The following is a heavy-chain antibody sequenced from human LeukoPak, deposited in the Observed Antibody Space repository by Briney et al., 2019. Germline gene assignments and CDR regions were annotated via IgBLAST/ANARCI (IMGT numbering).Heavy chain of an antibody. CDR1: GFTFSSYW. Sequence: GGSLRLSCAASGFTFSSYWMSWVRQAPGKGLEWVGRIKSKTDGGTTDYAAPVRGRFTISTDDSENTLYLQMNSLKTEDTAVYYCTTTFPVAGGWGQGTLVTVSS. V-gene: IGHV3-15*01. J-gene: IGHJ4*02. CDR2: IKSKTDGGTT. CDR3: TTTFPVAGG. D-gene: IGHD6-19*01.